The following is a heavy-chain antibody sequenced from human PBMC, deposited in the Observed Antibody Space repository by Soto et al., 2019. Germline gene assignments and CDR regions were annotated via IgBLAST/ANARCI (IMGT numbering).Heavy chain of an antibody. CDR2: IWYDGSNK. J-gene: IGHJ4*02. Sequence: QVQLVESGGGVVQPGRSLRLSCAASGFTFSSYGMHWVRQAPGKGLEWVAVIWYDGSNKYYADSVKGRFTISRDNSKNTLYLQMNSLRAEDTAVYYCARGQHRFCSGGSCLGVGVDYWGQGTLVTVSS. CDR3: ARGQHRFCSGGSCLGVGVDY. V-gene: IGHV3-33*01. D-gene: IGHD2-15*01. CDR1: GFTFSSYG.